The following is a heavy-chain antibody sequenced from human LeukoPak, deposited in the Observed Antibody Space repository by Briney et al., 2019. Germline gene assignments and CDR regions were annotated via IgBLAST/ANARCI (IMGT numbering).Heavy chain of an antibody. D-gene: IGHD6-6*01. Sequence: GESLKISCKGSGYSFTSYWIGWARQMPGKGLEWMGIIYPGDSDTRYSPSFQGEVTISADKSISTAYLQWSSLKASDTAMYYCASFISSSSGRNAFDIWGQGTMVTVSS. CDR2: IYPGDSDT. V-gene: IGHV5-51*01. CDR1: GYSFTSYW. CDR3: ASFISSSSGRNAFDI. J-gene: IGHJ3*02.